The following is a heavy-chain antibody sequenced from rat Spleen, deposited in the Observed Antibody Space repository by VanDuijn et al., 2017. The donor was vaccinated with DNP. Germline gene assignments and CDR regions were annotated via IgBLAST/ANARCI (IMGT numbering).Heavy chain of an antibody. CDR3: ATPMDA. J-gene: IGHJ4*01. Sequence: EVQLVETGGGLVQPGRSLKLSCVASGFTFNTYWMFWVRQAPGKGLEWVASINPDGTNTYYLDSVKGRFTISRDNAKSTLYLQMDSLRSEDTATYYCATPMDAWGQGTSVTVSS. CDR2: INPDGTNT. CDR1: GFTFNTYW. V-gene: IGHV5-58*01.